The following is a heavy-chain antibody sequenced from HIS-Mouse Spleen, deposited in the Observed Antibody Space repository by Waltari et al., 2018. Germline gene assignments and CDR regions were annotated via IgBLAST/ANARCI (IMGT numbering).Heavy chain of an antibody. J-gene: IGHJ4*02. V-gene: IGHV2-70*15. CDR2: IDWDDDK. CDR3: ARIAEGYTSGWYAFDY. CDR1: GFSLSTSGMC. Sequence: QVTLRESGPALVKPTQTLTLTCTFSGFSLSTSGMCVSWIRQPPGKALEWLARIDWDDDKYYSTSLKTRLTISRDTSKNQVVLTMTNMDPLYTATYYCARIAEGYTSGWYAFDYWGQGTLVTVSS. D-gene: IGHD6-19*01.